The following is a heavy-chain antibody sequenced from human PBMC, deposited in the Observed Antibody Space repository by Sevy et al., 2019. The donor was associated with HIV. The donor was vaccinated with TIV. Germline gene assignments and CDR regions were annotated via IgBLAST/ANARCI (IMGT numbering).Heavy chain of an antibody. CDR1: GFTFSNYE. J-gene: IGHJ4*02. CDR2: ITKSGSTI. V-gene: IGHV3-48*03. CDR3: ARDLPPSATTVAHFDY. Sequence: GGSLRLSCTASGFTFSNYEMNWVRQAPGKGLEWVSYITKSGSTIYYSDSVRGRFTVSRDNAKNSLYLQMNSLRAEDTAVHYCARDLPPSATTVAHFDYWGRGTLVTVSS. D-gene: IGHD4-17*01.